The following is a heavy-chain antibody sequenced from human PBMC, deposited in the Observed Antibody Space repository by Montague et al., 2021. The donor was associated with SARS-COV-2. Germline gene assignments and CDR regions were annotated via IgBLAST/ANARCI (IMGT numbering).Heavy chain of an antibody. CDR2: ISYSGTT. D-gene: IGHD4-17*01. J-gene: IGHJ4*02. V-gene: IGHV4-39*01. CDR3: ARHYGSSLDS. CDR1: GGSISSTTYR. Sequence: SETLSLTCTVSGGSISSTTYRWGWIRQPPGKGLEWIGFISYSGTTFYNPSLKSRIIMSVDTPKSQFSLNLTSVTAADTAVYYCARHYGSSLDSWGQGILVAVSS.